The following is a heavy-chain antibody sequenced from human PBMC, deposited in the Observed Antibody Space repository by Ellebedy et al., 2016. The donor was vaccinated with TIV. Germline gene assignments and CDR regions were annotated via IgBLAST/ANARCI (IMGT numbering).Heavy chain of an antibody. D-gene: IGHD3-9*01. CDR2: IYYSGST. CDR1: GGSISSSSYY. V-gene: IGHV4-39*07. J-gene: IGHJ5*02. Sequence: GSLRLXXTVSGGSISSSSYYWGWIRQPPGKGLEWIGSIYYSGSTYYNPSLKSRVTISVDTSKNQFSLKLSSVTAADTAVYYCARDAGILTGYYPNWFDPWGQGTLVTVSS. CDR3: ARDAGILTGYYPNWFDP.